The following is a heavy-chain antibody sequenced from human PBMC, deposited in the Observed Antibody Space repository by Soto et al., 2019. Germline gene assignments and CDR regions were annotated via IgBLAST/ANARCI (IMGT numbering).Heavy chain of an antibody. CDR2: INPSGGST. J-gene: IGHJ6*02. V-gene: IGHV1-46*01. CDR1: GDTFTSYY. CDR3: ARDQKRITIFGVVIRPNYGMDV. D-gene: IGHD3-3*01. Sequence: GASVKVSCTASGDTFTSYYMHWVRQAPGQGLEWMGIINPSGGSTSYAQKFQGRVTMTRDTSTSTVYMELSSLRSEDTAVYYCARDQKRITIFGVVIRPNYGMDVWGQGTTVTVSS.